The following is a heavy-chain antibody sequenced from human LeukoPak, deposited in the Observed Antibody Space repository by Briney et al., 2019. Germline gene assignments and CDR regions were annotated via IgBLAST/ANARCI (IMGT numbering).Heavy chain of an antibody. CDR1: GFSLSTSGMC. V-gene: IGHV2-70*11. Sequence: SGPTLVNPTQTLTLTCTFSGFSLSTSGMCVNWIRQPPGKALEWLARIDWDDDKYYSTSLKTRLTISKDTSKSQVVLTMTNMDPVDTATYYCARILYDSRYFDYWGQGTLVTVSS. CDR3: ARILYDSRYFDY. CDR2: IDWDDDK. J-gene: IGHJ4*02. D-gene: IGHD3-22*01.